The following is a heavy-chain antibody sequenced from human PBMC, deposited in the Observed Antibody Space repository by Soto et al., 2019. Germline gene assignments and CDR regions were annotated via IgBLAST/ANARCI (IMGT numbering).Heavy chain of an antibody. Sequence: QVHLQESGPGLLKPSQTLSITCGVSGDSIGSGDYCWTWIRQHPGKGLEYIGYTYKTGKTYYNPSLESRPFTSLDTSKNQFSLMLASVTAADTGMYCCARSLSSSSGYFDPWGPGALVTVSS. J-gene: IGHJ5*02. D-gene: IGHD6-6*01. CDR2: TYKTGKT. CDR1: GDSIGSGDYC. CDR3: ARSLSSSSGYFDP. V-gene: IGHV4-30-4*01.